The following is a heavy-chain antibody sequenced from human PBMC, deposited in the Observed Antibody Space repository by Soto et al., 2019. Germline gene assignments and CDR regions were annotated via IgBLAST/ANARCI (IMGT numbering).Heavy chain of an antibody. CDR3: ARQVVTASSPIYYFDY. CDR1: GGSFSGYY. Sequence: PSETLSLTCAVSGGSFSGYYWSWIRQPPGKGLEWIGEINHSGSTNYNPSLKSRVTMSVDTSKSQFSLKLSSVTAADTAVYYCARQVVTASSPIYYFDYWGQGILVTVSS. D-gene: IGHD2-21*02. CDR2: INHSGST. V-gene: IGHV4-34*01. J-gene: IGHJ4*02.